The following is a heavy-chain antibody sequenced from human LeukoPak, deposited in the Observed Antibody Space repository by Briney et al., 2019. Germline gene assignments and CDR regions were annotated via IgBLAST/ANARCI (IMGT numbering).Heavy chain of an antibody. CDR2: FDPEDGET. CDR3: ARDLKMGYSSGRYSWGTGSSNDY. V-gene: IGHV1-24*01. CDR1: GYTLTELS. D-gene: IGHD6-19*01. Sequence: ASVKVSCKVSGYTLTELSMHWVRQAPGKGLEWMGGFDPEDGETIYAQKFQGRITMTTDTSTSTAYMELRSLRSDDTAVYYCARDLKMGYSSGRYSWGTGSSNDYWGQGTLVTVSS. J-gene: IGHJ4*02.